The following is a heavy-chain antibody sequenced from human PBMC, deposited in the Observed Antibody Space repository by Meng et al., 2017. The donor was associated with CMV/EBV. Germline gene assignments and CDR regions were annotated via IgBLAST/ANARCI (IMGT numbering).Heavy chain of an antibody. CDR1: GYSFTSYW. D-gene: IGHD3-3*01. CDR3: ARKSYYDFWSGPVDGMDV. J-gene: IGHJ6*02. V-gene: IGHV5-51*01. CDR2: IYPGDSDT. Sequence: GESLKISCKGSGYSFTSYWIGWVRQMPGKGLEWMGIIYPGDSDTRYSPSFQGQVTISADKSISTAYLQWSSLKASDTAMYYCARKSYYDFWSGPVDGMDVWGQGTTVTVS.